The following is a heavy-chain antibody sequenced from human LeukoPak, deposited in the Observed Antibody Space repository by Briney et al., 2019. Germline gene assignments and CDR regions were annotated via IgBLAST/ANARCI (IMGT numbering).Heavy chain of an antibody. Sequence: ASMKVSCKASGYTFTSYGISWVRQAPGQGLEWMGWISAYNGNTNYAQKLQGRVTMTTDTSTSTAYMELRSLRSDDTAVYYCARVPNWVPYPPFDYWGQGTLVTVSS. D-gene: IGHD7-27*01. CDR3: ARVPNWVPYPPFDY. V-gene: IGHV1-18*01. CDR2: ISAYNGNT. CDR1: GYTFTSYG. J-gene: IGHJ4*02.